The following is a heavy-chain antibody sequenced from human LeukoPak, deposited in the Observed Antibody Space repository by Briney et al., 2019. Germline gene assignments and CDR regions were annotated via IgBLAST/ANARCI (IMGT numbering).Heavy chain of an antibody. CDR3: ARRARVRMVYFYYFMDI. CDR1: GFTFSSYA. Sequence: GGSLRLSCTASGFTFSSYAMSWVRRAPGKGLEWVSAISGSDGSTYYADSVKGRFTISRDNSKNTLFLQMRRLRAEDTAVYYCARRARVRMVYFYYFMDIWGKGTTVTVSS. CDR2: ISGSDGST. V-gene: IGHV3-23*01. D-gene: IGHD2-8*01. J-gene: IGHJ6*03.